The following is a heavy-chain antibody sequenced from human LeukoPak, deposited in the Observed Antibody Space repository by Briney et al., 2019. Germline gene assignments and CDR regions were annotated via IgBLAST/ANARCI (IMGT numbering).Heavy chain of an antibody. J-gene: IGHJ4*02. CDR3: AKDASIDY. Sequence: GFTXXXYAMSWVRQAPGKGLEWVSAISGSGGSTYYADSVKGRFTISRDNSKNTLYLQMNSLRAEDTAVYYCAKDASIDYWGQGTLVTVSS. CDR1: GFTXXXYA. V-gene: IGHV3-23*01. CDR2: ISGSGGST.